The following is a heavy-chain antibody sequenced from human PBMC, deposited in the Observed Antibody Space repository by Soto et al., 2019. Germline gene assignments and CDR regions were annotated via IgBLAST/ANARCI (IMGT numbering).Heavy chain of an antibody. CDR1: GFTFSGYA. J-gene: IGHJ4*02. CDR2: IHGGGNSA. V-gene: IGHV3-23*01. Sequence: EVQLLESGGDLVQPGRSLRLSCAASGFTFSGYAMSWVRQAPGKGLEWVSVIHGGGNSAYYADSVKGRFTISRDNSKNTLYLKVGSLRGEDTALYYCAKNRGRVPPSWHFDSWGQGPLVTVPS. CDR3: AKNRGRVPPSWHFDS. D-gene: IGHD3-10*01.